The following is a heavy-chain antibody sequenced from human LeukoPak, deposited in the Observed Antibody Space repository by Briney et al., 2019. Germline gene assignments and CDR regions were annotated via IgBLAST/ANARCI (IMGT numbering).Heavy chain of an antibody. D-gene: IGHD3-16*01. CDR1: VFTLSTYE. CDR2: ISGSGYPI. J-gene: IGHJ4*02. Sequence: GRSLRLSCTASVFTLSTYEMNWVRQAPGKGLEWVSYISGSGYPIYYADSVKGRFTISRDNAKNSLYLQMNSLRAEDTAVYYCSRDDYLGYWGQGTLVTVSS. V-gene: IGHV3-48*03. CDR3: SRDDYLGY.